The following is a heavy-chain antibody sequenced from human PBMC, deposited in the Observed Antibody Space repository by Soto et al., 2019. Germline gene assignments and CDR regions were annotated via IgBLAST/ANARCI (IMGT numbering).Heavy chain of an antibody. CDR1: GFMFGNHG. CDR2: INANAIDT. J-gene: IGHJ4*02. V-gene: IGHV3-23*01. Sequence: PAASLRLSCAASGFMFGNHGMTWVRQAPGRALEWVSTINANAIDTHYADSVKGRFTISRDNSKSTLDLQMNSLRAEDTDIYYCVSWGSAHFDFWGPGTRVTVSS. CDR3: VSWGSAHFDF. D-gene: IGHD3-16*01.